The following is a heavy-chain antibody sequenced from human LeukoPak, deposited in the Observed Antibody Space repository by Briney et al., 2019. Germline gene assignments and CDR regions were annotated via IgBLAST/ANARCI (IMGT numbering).Heavy chain of an antibody. CDR1: GFTFSSYA. CDR2: ISGSGGST. J-gene: IGHJ3*02. D-gene: IGHD3-22*01. Sequence: AGSLRLSCAASGFTFSSYAMSWVRQAPGKGLEWVSAISGSGGSTYYADSVKGRFTISRDNSKNTLYLQMNSLRAEDTAVYYCAKGAHYYDSSGYSVDAFDIWGQGTMVTVSS. V-gene: IGHV3-23*01. CDR3: AKGAHYYDSSGYSVDAFDI.